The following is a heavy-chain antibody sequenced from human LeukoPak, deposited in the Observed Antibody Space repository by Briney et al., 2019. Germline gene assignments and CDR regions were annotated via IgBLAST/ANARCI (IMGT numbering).Heavy chain of an antibody. V-gene: IGHV4-34*01. CDR3: ARGRGSGRQLGWYFDL. CDR1: GGSFSGYY. J-gene: IGHJ2*01. Sequence: SETLSLTCAVYGGSFSGYYWSWIRQPPGKGLEWIGEINHSGSTNYNPSLKSRVTISVDTSKNQFSLKLSSVTAADTAVYYCARGRGSGRQLGWYFDLWGRGTLATVS. CDR2: INHSGST. D-gene: IGHD6-6*01.